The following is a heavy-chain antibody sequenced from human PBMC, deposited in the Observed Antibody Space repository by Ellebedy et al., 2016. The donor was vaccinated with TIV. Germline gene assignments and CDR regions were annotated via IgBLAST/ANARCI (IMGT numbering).Heavy chain of an antibody. CDR3: AKGGFGSVSDY. CDR2: ISRSGGNT. V-gene: IGHV3-23*01. J-gene: IGHJ4*02. Sequence: GESLKISXAASGFTFSNYAMTWVRQAPGKGLEWVSDISRSGGNTYYADSVKGRFTISRDNSKNTLYVQMNSLRAEDTAVYYCAKGGFGSVSDYWGQGTLVTVSS. D-gene: IGHD1-26*01. CDR1: GFTFSNYA.